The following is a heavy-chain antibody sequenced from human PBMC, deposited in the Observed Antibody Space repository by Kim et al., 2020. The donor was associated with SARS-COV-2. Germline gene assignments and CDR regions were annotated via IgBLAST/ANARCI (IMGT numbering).Heavy chain of an antibody. J-gene: IGHJ4*02. V-gene: IGHV1-24*01. Sequence: YAQKFQGRVTMTEDTSTDTAYMELSSLRSEDTAVYYCATDLGVNPFIWVYWGQGTLVTVSS. CDR3: ATDLGVNPFIWVY. D-gene: IGHD3-16*01.